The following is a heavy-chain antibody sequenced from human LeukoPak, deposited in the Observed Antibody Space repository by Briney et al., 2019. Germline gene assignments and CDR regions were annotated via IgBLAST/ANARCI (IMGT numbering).Heavy chain of an antibody. CDR3: ARGLPGYSSSWSGSYYYYMDV. D-gene: IGHD6-13*01. Sequence: SETLSLTCAVYGGSFSGYYWSWIRQPPGKGLEWIGEINHSGSTNYNPSLKSRVTISVDTSKNQFSLKLSSVTAADTAVYYCARGLPGYSSSWSGSYYYYMDVWGKGTTVTVSS. CDR1: GGSFSGYY. V-gene: IGHV4-34*01. CDR2: INHSGST. J-gene: IGHJ6*03.